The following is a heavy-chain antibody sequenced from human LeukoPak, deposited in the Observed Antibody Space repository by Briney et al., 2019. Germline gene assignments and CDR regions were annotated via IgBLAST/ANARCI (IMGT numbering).Heavy chain of an antibody. CDR2: IWFDGSET. Sequence: GGSLRLSCAASGFTFSDYAMHWVRQAPGKGLEWVAVIWFDGSETYYADSVMGRFTISRDKSKNTLFLQMNSLRADDTAVYYCAKDNMDTSSCLDYWGQGTLVTVSS. CDR1: GFTFSDYA. J-gene: IGHJ4*02. D-gene: IGHD5-18*01. CDR3: AKDNMDTSSCLDY. V-gene: IGHV3-33*03.